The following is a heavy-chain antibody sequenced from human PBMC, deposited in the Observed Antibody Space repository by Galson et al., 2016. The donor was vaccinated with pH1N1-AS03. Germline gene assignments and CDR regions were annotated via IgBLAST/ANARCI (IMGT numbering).Heavy chain of an antibody. CDR1: GFTFNSYW. J-gene: IGHJ4*02. D-gene: IGHD6-6*01. CDR3: ASAPRGSGSSYYFDY. Sequence: SLRLSCAASGFTFNSYWMSWVRQAPGKGPEWVAHINQDGSEKYYVDSVKGRFTISRDNAKNSLYLQMNRLRAEDTAVYYCASAPRGSGSSYYFDYWGQGTLVTVSS. V-gene: IGHV3-7*03. CDR2: INQDGSEK.